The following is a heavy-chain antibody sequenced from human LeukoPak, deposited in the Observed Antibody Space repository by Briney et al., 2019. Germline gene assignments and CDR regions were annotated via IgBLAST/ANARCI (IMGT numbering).Heavy chain of an antibody. V-gene: IGHV3-53*01. CDR3: ARDLNYYDSSGYGH. Sequence: QAGGSLRLSCAASGFTFSTNYMSWVRQAPGKGLEWVSVIYSGGSPYYADSVKGRFTISRDNSKNTLYLQMNSLRAEDTAVYYCARDLNYYDSSGYGHWGQGTLVTVSS. D-gene: IGHD3-22*01. CDR1: GFTFSTNY. J-gene: IGHJ4*02. CDR2: IYSGGSP.